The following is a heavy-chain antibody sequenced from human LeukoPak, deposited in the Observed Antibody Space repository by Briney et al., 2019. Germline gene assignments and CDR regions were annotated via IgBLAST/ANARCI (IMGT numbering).Heavy chain of an antibody. CDR1: GFTFSSSW. D-gene: IGHD6-19*01. CDR3: AREVYSSGWSAFDY. CDR2: ISDGTST. Sequence: GGSLRLSCAASGFTFSSSWMHWVRQAPGKGLVWVSRISDGTSTSYADSVKGRFTISRDNAENTLYLQMTSLRAEDTAVYYCAREVYSSGWSAFDYWGQGALVTVSS. J-gene: IGHJ4*02. V-gene: IGHV3-74*01.